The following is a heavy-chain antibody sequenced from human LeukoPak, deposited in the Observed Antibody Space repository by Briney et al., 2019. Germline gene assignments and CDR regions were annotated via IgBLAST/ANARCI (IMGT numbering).Heavy chain of an antibody. J-gene: IGHJ5*02. CDR3: ARGRTWHYYGSGRGFDP. CDR1: GGSFSGYY. D-gene: IGHD3-10*01. CDR2: INHSGST. Sequence: SETLSLTCAVYGGSFSGYYWSWIRQPPGKGLEWIGEINHSGSTNYNPSLKSRVTISVDTSKNQFSLRLSSVTAADTAVYYCARGRTWHYYGSGRGFDPWGQGTLVTVSS. V-gene: IGHV4-34*01.